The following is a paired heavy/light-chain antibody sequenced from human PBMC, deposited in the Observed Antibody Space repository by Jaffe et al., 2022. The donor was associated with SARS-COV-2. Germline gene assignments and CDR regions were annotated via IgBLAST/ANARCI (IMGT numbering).Light chain of an antibody. CDR2: EDT. J-gene: IGLJ3*02. CDR3: CSYAGGWV. V-gene: IGLV2-23*01. CDR1: SGDVGSYNL. Sequence: QSALTQPASVSGSPGQSITISCTGTSGDVGSYNLVSWYQQHPGKAPQLMIYEDTKRPSGVSLRFSGSKSGNTASLTISGLQAEDEADYYCCSYAGGWVFGGGTKLTVL.
Heavy chain of an antibody. V-gene: IGHV3-30*04. CDR2: ISYDGSNK. D-gene: IGHD5-12*01. CDR1: GFTFSNYA. J-gene: IGHJ3*02. Sequence: QVQLVESGGGVVQPGRSLRLSCAASGFTFSNYAMDWVRQAPGRGLEWVSAISYDGSNKYYADSVKGRFTISRDDSKNTLYLQMNSLRAEDTAVYYCSRGAGVVATIEAFDIWGQGTMVTVSS. CDR3: SRGAGVVATIEAFDI.